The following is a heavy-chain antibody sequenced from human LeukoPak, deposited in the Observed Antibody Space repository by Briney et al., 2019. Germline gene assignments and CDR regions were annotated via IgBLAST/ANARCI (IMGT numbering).Heavy chain of an antibody. CDR1: GGSFSGYY. CDR3: ARVVPYYYYYGMDV. Sequence: SETLSLTCAVYGGSFSGYYWSWIRQPPGKGLEWIGEINHSGSTNYNPSLKSRVTISVDTSKNQFSLKLSSVTAADTAVYYCARVVPYYYYYGMDVWGQGTTVTVSS. V-gene: IGHV4-34*01. D-gene: IGHD2-2*01. J-gene: IGHJ6*02. CDR2: INHSGST.